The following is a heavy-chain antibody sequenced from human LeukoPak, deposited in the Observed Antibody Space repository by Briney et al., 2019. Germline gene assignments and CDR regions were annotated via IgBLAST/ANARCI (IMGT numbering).Heavy chain of an antibody. Sequence: SGSLSLTCAVSGYSISSGYYWGWIRQPPGKGLEWIGSIYHSGSTYYNPSLKRRVTISVDTSKNQFSLKLSSVTAADTAVYYCARNLVMVRGLIADYWGQGTLVTVSS. CDR2: IYHSGST. CDR1: GYSISSGYY. D-gene: IGHD3-10*01. V-gene: IGHV4-38-2*01. J-gene: IGHJ4*02. CDR3: ARNLVMVRGLIADY.